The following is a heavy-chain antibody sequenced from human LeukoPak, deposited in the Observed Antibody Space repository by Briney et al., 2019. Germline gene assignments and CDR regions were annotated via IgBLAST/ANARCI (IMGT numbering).Heavy chain of an antibody. J-gene: IGHJ4*02. CDR3: AKVFSRKSGLSDY. Sequence: GGSLRLPCAASGYTFDDYAMHWVRQPPGKGLEWVSLISGDGGSTYYADSVKGRFTISRDNSKNSLYLQMNSLRTEDTALYYCAKVFSRKSGLSDYWGQGTLATVSS. V-gene: IGHV3-43*02. D-gene: IGHD2-2*01. CDR1: GYTFDDYA. CDR2: ISGDGGST.